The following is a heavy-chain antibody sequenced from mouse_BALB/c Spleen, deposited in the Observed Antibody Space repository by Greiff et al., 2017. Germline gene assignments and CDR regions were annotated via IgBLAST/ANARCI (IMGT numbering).Heavy chain of an antibody. CDR1: GFSLTSYG. V-gene: IGHV2-9*02. D-gene: IGHD1-1*01. Sequence: VMLVESGPGLVAPSQSLSITCTVSGFSLTSYGVHWVRQPPGKGLEWLGVIWAGGSTNYNSALMSRLSISKDNSKSQVFLKMNSLQTDDTAMYYCASYYGSSLFAYWGQGTLVTVSA. CDR2: IWAGGST. J-gene: IGHJ3*01. CDR3: ASYYGSSLFAY.